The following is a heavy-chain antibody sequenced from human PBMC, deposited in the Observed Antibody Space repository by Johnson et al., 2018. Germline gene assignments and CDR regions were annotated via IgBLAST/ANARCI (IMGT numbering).Heavy chain of an antibody. J-gene: IGHJ6*02. D-gene: IGHD3-3*01. Sequence: VQLVESGGGLVQHGGSLRLSCAASGFTVSSNYMSWVRQAPGKGLEWVSAIYSGGSTYYANYVKGRLTIPRDTSKNTLYLQMNRLRDEDTDVYYCARGHPDADFGVVIISPWGDDYYGMDVWGQGTTVTVSS. CDR1: GFTVSSNY. CDR3: ARGHPDADFGVVIISPWGDDYYGMDV. CDR2: IYSGGST. V-gene: IGHV3-66*01.